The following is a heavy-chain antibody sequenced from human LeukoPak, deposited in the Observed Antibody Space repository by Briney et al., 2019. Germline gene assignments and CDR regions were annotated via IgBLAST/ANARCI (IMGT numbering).Heavy chain of an antibody. J-gene: IGHJ4*02. CDR2: ISSDGDRT. V-gene: IGHV3-64*01. CDR3: AGRHSSSWYTYFDF. D-gene: IGHD6-13*01. Sequence: GGPLRLSCAASGFTFSTYPMHWVRQAPGKGLEYVSAISSDGDRTSYANSVKGRFTISRDNSKNTLFLQMGSLRAEDMAVYYCAGRHSSSWYTYFDFWGQGTLVTVSS. CDR1: GFTFSTYP.